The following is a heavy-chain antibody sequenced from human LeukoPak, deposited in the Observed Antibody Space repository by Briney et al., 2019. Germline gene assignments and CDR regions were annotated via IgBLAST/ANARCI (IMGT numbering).Heavy chain of an antibody. D-gene: IGHD1-1*01. V-gene: IGHV4-31*03. CDR2: TYHSGST. CDR3: ARPNCDSPDNWFDP. J-gene: IGHJ5*02. CDR1: GGSISRGGYY. Sequence: SETLSLTCTVSGGSISRGGYYWSWIRQHPGTGLEWIGYTYHSGSTYYNPSLVSRVTISVDTSKNQFSLRLSSVTVADTAVYYCARPNCDSPDNWFDPWGQGTLVTVSS.